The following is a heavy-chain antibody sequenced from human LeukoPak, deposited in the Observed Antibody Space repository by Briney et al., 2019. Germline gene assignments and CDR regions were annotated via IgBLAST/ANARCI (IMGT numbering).Heavy chain of an antibody. CDR1: GGSFSDYF. CDR3: ARFSRITWGDWGDAFDI. J-gene: IGHJ3*02. D-gene: IGHD2-21*02. Sequence: SDTLSLTCSVYGGSFSDYFWSWIRQSTGKGVEWIREIDDGGNTNYNPSLMSRVIVSMEKSKKQFSLVMRSVAAADTAVYYCARFSRITWGDWGDAFDIWGQGTTVIVSS. CDR2: IDDGGNT. V-gene: IGHV4-34*01.